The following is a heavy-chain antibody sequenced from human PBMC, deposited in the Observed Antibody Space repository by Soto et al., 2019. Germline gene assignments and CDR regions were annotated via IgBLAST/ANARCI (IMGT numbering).Heavy chain of an antibody. CDR3: ARQTTMVRGVINYYYYYGMDV. Sequence: SVKVSCKASGGTFSSYAISWVRQAPGQGLEWMGGIIPIFGTANYAQKFQGRVTITADESTSTAYMELSSLRSEDTAVYYCARQTTMVRGVINYYYYYGMDVWGQGTTVTAP. D-gene: IGHD3-10*01. CDR2: IIPIFGTA. V-gene: IGHV1-69*13. J-gene: IGHJ6*02. CDR1: GGTFSSYA.